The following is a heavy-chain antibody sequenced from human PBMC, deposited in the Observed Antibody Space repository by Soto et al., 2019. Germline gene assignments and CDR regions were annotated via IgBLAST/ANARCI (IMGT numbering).Heavy chain of an antibody. CDR2: ISGNSGKT. V-gene: IGHV3-23*01. Sequence: GGSLRLSCTASGFTFSSYAMSWVRQAPGKELEWVSTISGNSGKTNYAESVKGRFSISRDNSKNTVHLQLDSLRAEDTAVYFCAKLGFVLMELYYFHQWGHGTLVTVSS. J-gene: IGHJ4*01. CDR1: GFTFSSYA. CDR3: AKLGFVLMELYYFHQ. D-gene: IGHD2-8*01.